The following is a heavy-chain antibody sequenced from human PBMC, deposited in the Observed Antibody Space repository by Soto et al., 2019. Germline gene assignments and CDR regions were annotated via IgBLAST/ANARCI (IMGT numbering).Heavy chain of an antibody. CDR1: GGTFSSYA. V-gene: IGHV1-69*13. Sequence: EASVKVSCKASGGTFSSYAISWVRQAPGQGLEWMGGIIPIFGTANYAQKFQGRVTITADESTSTAYMELSSLRSEDTAVYYCARDPFGDYYGMDVWGQGTTVTVSS. CDR2: IIPIFGTA. D-gene: IGHD3-16*01. CDR3: ARDPFGDYYGMDV. J-gene: IGHJ6*02.